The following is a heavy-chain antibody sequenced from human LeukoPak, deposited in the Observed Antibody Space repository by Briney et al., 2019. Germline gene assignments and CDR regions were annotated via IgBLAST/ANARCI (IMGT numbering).Heavy chain of an antibody. J-gene: IGHJ6*02. CDR1: GYTFTSYD. V-gene: IGHV1-8*01. CDR3: AFQKYYYYGMDV. CDR2: MNPNSGNT. Sequence: ASVKVSCKASGYTFTSYDINWVRQATGQGLEWMGWMNPNSGNTGYAQEFQGRVTMTRNTSISTAYMELSSLRSEDTAVYYCAFQKYYYYGMDVWGQGTTVTVSS.